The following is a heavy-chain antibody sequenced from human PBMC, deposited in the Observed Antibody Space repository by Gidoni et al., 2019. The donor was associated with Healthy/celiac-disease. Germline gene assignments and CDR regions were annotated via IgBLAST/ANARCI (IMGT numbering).Heavy chain of an antibody. CDR2: TYYRSKWYN. J-gene: IGHJ5*02. Sequence: QVQLQQSGPGLVKPSQTLSLTCAISGDSVSSNSAAWNWIRQSPSRGLEWLGRTYYRSKWYNDYAVSVKSRIIINPDTSKNQFSLQVNSVTAEDTAVYYCARGMKYYYDSSGYYNWFDPWGQGTLVTVSS. CDR1: GDSVSSNSAA. D-gene: IGHD3-22*01. CDR3: ARGMKYYYDSSGYYNWFDP. V-gene: IGHV6-1*01.